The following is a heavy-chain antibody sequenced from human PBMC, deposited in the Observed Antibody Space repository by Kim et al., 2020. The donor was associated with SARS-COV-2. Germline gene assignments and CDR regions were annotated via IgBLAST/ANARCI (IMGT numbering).Heavy chain of an antibody. Sequence: GGSLRLSCAASGFSFSTYDMHWVRQATGKGLEWVSAIGIVGDTYYADSVKGRFTISRENDKNSLFLQMNSLRGGDTAVYYCARDGYPFDCWGQGTLVTVS. V-gene: IGHV3-13*01. CDR3: ARDGYPFDC. J-gene: IGHJ4*02. CDR2: IGIVGDT. CDR1: GFSFSTYD. D-gene: IGHD5-18*01.